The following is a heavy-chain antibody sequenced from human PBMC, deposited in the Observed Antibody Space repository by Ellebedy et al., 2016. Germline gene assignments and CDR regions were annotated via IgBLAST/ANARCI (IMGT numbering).Heavy chain of an antibody. CDR2: INSDGSST. CDR1: GFTFSSYW. J-gene: IGHJ4*02. D-gene: IGHD3-9*01. CDR3: ARGPDFDWLLFPLDY. Sequence: GESLKISCAASGFTFSSYWMHWVRQAPGKGLVWVSRINSDGSSTSYADSVKGRFTISRDNAKNTLYLQMNSLRAEDTAVYYCARGPDFDWLLFPLDYWGQGTLVTVSS. V-gene: IGHV3-74*01.